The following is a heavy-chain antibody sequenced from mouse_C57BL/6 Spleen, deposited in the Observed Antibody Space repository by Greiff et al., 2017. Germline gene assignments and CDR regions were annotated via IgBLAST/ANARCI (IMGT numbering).Heavy chain of an antibody. J-gene: IGHJ1*03. CDR1: GFTFSDYG. D-gene: IGHD2-1*01. CDR3: ARRAIYYGNYGYFDV. Sequence: EVKLVESGGGLVKPGGSLKLSCAASGFTFSDYGMHWVRQAPEKGLEWVAYISSGSSTIYYADTVKGRFTISRDNAKNTLFLQMTSLRSEDTAMYYCARRAIYYGNYGYFDVWGTGTTVTVSS. V-gene: IGHV5-17*01. CDR2: ISSGSSTI.